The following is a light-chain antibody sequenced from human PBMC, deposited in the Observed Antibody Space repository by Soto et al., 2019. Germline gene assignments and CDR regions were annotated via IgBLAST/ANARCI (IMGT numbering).Light chain of an antibody. CDR3: QQYGSSPPT. V-gene: IGKV3-20*01. CDR1: QSVRSIY. CDR2: GAS. Sequence: DIVLTQSPGTLSLCPGESATLSCRASQSVRSIYLASYQQKPGQAPSHLICGASSRATGIPDRFSGSGSGTDFTLTISRLEPEDFAVYYCQQYGSSPPTFGQGTRLEIK. J-gene: IGKJ5*01.